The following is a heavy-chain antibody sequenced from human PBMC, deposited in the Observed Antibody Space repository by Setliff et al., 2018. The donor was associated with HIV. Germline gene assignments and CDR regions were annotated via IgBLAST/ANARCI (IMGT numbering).Heavy chain of an antibody. CDR2: IYYSGST. CDR3: ARVRLTMIMMVDYFDQ. J-gene: IGHJ4*02. D-gene: IGHD3-22*01. CDR1: GDSINSGNYY. Sequence: SETLSLTCTVSGDSINSGNYYWSWIRQHPGKGLEWIGYIYYSGSTYYSPSLKSRVTISEDTSKNQLSLSLTSVTAADTAVHYCARVRLTMIMMVDYFDQWGQGTLVTVSS. V-gene: IGHV4-31*03.